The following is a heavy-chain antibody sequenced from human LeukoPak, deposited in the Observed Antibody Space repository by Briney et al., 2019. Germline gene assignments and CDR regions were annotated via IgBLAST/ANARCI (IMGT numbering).Heavy chain of an antibody. D-gene: IGHD1-26*01. CDR2: INSDGSST. J-gene: IGHJ4*02. CDR1: GFTFSRYW. CDR3: AKDSARLYSGSYPVDY. V-gene: IGHV3-74*01. Sequence: PGGSLRLSCAASGFTFSRYWMHWVRQAPGKGLVWVSRINSDGSSTSYADSVQGRFTISRDNAKNTLYLQMNSLRAEDTAVYYCAKDSARLYSGSYPVDYWGQGTLVTVSS.